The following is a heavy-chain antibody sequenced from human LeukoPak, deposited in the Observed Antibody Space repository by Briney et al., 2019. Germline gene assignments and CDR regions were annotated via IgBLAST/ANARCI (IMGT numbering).Heavy chain of an antibody. CDR2: IYYSGST. D-gene: IGHD3-10*01. CDR1: GCTISSYY. CDR3: ARGGNYYGSGSYYTFDY. Sequence: SETLSLTCTVSGCTISSYYWNWIRQPPGKGLEWIAYIYYSGSTNYNPSLKSRVPISVDTSKNQFSLKLSSVTAADPAVYYCARGGNYYGSGSYYTFDYWGQGTLVTVSS. J-gene: IGHJ4*02. V-gene: IGHV4-59*01.